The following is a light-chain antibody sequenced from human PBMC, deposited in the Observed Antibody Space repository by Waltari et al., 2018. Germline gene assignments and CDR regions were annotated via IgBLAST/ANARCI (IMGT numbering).Light chain of an antibody. J-gene: IGKJ1*01. V-gene: IGKV1-9*01. CDR1: QGISSN. Sequence: DIHLTQSPSFLSASVGDRVTITCRASQGISSNLAWYQQKPGKAPKLLIYRASTLQSGVPSRFSCSESGTDFTLTISSLQPEDFATYYCLQLNSYPRTFGQGTKVEVK. CDR2: RAS. CDR3: LQLNSYPRT.